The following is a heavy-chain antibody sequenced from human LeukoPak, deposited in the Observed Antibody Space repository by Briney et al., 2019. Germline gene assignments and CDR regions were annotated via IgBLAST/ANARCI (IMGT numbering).Heavy chain of an antibody. CDR3: ARDFSSLVGAPGY. D-gene: IGHD1-26*01. V-gene: IGHV4-61*02. CDR2: IYTSGST. CDR1: GYSVSSGYY. J-gene: IGHJ4*02. Sequence: SETLSLTCSVSGYSVSSGYYWGWIRQPAGKGLEWIGRIYTSGSTNYNPSLKSRVTISVDTSKNHFSLKLRSVTASDTALYYCARDFSSLVGAPGYWGQGTLVTVSS.